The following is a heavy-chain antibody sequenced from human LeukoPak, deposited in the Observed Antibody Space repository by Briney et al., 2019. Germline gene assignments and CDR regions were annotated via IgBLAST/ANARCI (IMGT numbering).Heavy chain of an antibody. J-gene: IGHJ4*02. V-gene: IGHV5-51*01. CDR2: IYHGDSDT. D-gene: IGHD3-3*01. CDR1: GYSFTSYW. CDR3: ARTSCITIFGVVRGYYFDY. Sequence: GESLKISCKGTGYSFTSYWIGWVRQMPGKGLEWMGIIYHGDSDTRYSPSFQGQVTISADKSISTAYLQWSSLKASDTAMYYCARTSCITIFGVVRGYYFDYWGQGTLVTVSS.